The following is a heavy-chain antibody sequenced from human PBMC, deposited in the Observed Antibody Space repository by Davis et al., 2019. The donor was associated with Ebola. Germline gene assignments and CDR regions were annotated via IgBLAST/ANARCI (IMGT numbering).Heavy chain of an antibody. D-gene: IGHD3-16*02. CDR2: IYYSGST. V-gene: IGHV4-59*01. J-gene: IGHJ4*02. Sequence: SETLSLTCTVSGGSISSYYWSWIRQPPGKGLEWIGYIYYSGSTNYNPSLKSRVTISVDTSKNQFSLKLSSVTAADTAVYYCARAYIGGVIALFDYWGQGTLVTVSS. CDR1: GGSISSYY. CDR3: ARAYIGGVIALFDY.